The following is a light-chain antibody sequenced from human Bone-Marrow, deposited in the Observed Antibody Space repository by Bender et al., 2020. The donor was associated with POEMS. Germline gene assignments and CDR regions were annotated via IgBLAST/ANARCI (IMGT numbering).Light chain of an antibody. Sequence: QSALTQPASVSGSPGQSITISCTGTSSDIGSYNLVSWYQQHSGKAPKLMIYEGTTRPSGVSNRFSGSKSGNTASLTISGLQAEDEADYYCCSYAGISVLEVFGTGTKVTV. CDR1: SSDIGSYNL. V-gene: IGLV2-23*01. J-gene: IGLJ1*01. CDR3: CSYAGISVLEV. CDR2: EGT.